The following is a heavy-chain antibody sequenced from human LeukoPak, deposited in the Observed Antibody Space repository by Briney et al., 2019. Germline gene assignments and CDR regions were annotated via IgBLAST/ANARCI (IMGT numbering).Heavy chain of an antibody. CDR2: IYSGGTT. CDR1: GFTVSNNY. D-gene: IGHD6-19*01. CDR3: ARSLAGMYSSGWDY. J-gene: IGHJ4*02. V-gene: IGHV3-53*01. Sequence: GGSLRLSCAASGFTVSNNYMSWVRQAPGKGVEWVSIIYSGGTTYYADSVKGRFTISRDNSKNTLYLQMNSLRAEDTAVYYCARSLAGMYSSGWDYWGQGTLVTVSS.